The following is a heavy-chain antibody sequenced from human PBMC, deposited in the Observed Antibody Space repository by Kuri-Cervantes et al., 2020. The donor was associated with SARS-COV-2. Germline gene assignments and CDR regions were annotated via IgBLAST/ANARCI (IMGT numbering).Heavy chain of an antibody. D-gene: IGHD2-2*01. Sequence: SQTLSLTCAVHDESFSGYYWSWIRQPPGKGLEWIGEISHIGSTNYNPSLKSRLTISVDTSKNQFSLKLSSVTAADTAVYYCAITEYQLLFYNWFDPWGQGTLVTVSS. CDR1: DESFSGYY. V-gene: IGHV4-34*01. CDR2: ISHIGST. J-gene: IGHJ5*02. CDR3: AITEYQLLFYNWFDP.